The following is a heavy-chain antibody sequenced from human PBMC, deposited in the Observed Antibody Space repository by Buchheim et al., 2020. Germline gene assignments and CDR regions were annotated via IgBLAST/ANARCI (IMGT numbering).Heavy chain of an antibody. CDR2: IYYSGST. D-gene: IGHD6-13*01. Sequence: QLQLQESGPGLVTPSETLSLTCTVSGGSISSSSYYWGWIRQPPGKGLEWIGSIYYSGSTYYNPSLKIRVTISVDTSKNQFSLKLSSVTDADTAVYYCARQNKQQPLTDWFDPWGQGTL. CDR1: GGSISSSSYY. CDR3: ARQNKQQPLTDWFDP. J-gene: IGHJ5*02. V-gene: IGHV4-39*01.